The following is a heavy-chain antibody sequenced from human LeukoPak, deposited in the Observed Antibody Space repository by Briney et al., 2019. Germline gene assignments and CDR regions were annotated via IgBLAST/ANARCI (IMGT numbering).Heavy chain of an antibody. Sequence: ASVKVSCKASGGTFSSYAISWVRQAPGQGLEWMGRIIPIFGIANYAQKFQGRVTITADKSTSTAYMELSSLRSEDTAVYYCARVGRDFDDYVWGSYHTDYYDSSGYGAFDIWGQGTMVTVSS. CDR2: IIPIFGIA. D-gene: IGHD3-16*02. CDR1: GGTFSSYA. V-gene: IGHV1-69*04. J-gene: IGHJ3*02. CDR3: ARVGRDFDDYVWGSYHTDYYDSSGYGAFDI.